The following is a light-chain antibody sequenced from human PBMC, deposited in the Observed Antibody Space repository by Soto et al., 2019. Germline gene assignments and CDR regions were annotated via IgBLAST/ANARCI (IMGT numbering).Light chain of an antibody. CDR1: SSDVGGYNY. Sequence: QSVLTQPRSVSGSPGQPVTISCTGTSSDVGGYNYVSWHQQHPGKAPKLMIYDVSKRPSGVPDRFSGSKSGNTASLTISGLQAEDEADYYCCSYAGSYTFDVVFGGGTKVTVL. CDR2: DVS. CDR3: CSYAGSYTFDVV. J-gene: IGLJ2*01. V-gene: IGLV2-11*01.